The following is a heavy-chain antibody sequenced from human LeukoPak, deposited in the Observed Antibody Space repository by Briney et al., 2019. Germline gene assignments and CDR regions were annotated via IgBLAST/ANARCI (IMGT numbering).Heavy chain of an antibody. Sequence: ASVKVSCKASGYTFTSYAMHWVRQAPGQRLEWMGWINAGNGNTKYSQKFQGRVTITRDTSASTAYMELSSLRSEDTAVYYCARERFVYYYYGMDVWGQGTTVAVSS. CDR1: GYTFTSYA. CDR3: ARERFVYYYYGMDV. CDR2: INAGNGNT. J-gene: IGHJ6*02. D-gene: IGHD3-16*01. V-gene: IGHV1-3*01.